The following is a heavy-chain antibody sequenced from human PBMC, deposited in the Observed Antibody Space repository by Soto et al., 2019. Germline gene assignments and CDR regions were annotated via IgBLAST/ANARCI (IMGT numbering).Heavy chain of an antibody. CDR3: ARMRGLGEISPYFDY. V-gene: IGHV4-59*01. Sequence: QVQLQESGPGLVKPSATLSLTCSISGGSISDYQWNWIRQPPGKGLEWIGYIYHSGRTNYNPSLNSRVTISLDTSAKQFSLRLRSVTAADTAVYYCARMRGLGEISPYFDYWGHGALVTVSS. D-gene: IGHD3-16*02. J-gene: IGHJ4*01. CDR1: GGSISDYQ. CDR2: IYHSGRT.